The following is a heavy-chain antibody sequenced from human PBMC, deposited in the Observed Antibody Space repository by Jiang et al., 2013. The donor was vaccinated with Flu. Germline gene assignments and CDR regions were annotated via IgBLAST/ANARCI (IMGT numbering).Heavy chain of an antibody. CDR3: ARNSILDY. D-gene: IGHD1/OR15-1a*01. J-gene: IGHJ4*02. Sequence: TLSLTCAISGDSVSSNNSSWNWVRQSPSRGLEWLGRTYYRSKWFYDYGLSVKSRITINPDTSKNQFSLQLTSVTPEDTAVYYCARNSILDYWDQGTLVTVSS. CDR2: TYYRSKWFY. V-gene: IGHV6-1*01. CDR1: GDSVSSNNSS.